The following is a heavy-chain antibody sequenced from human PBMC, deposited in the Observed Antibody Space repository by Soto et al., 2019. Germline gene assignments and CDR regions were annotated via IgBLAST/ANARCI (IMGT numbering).Heavy chain of an antibody. D-gene: IGHD1-26*01. V-gene: IGHV4-59*01. Sequence: PSETLSLTCTVSGGSISSYYWSWIRQPPGKGLEWIGYIYYSGSTNYNPSLKSRVTISVDTSKNQFSLKLSSVTAADTAVYYCARGGREFSGSSYYFDYWGQGTLVTVSS. CDR2: IYYSGST. CDR1: GGSISSYY. J-gene: IGHJ4*02. CDR3: ARGGREFSGSSYYFDY.